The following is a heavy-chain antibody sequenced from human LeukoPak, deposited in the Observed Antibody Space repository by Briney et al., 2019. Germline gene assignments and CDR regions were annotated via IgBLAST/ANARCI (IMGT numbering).Heavy chain of an antibody. CDR1: GFTFSSYN. J-gene: IGHJ4*02. Sequence: ASLRLSCAASGFTFSSYNMNWVRQAPGKGLEWISYISSSSSTIYYVDSVKGRFTISRDNAKNSLYLQMNSLRAEDTAVYYCTGDFLEDTQWGQGTPVTVSS. V-gene: IGHV3-48*01. D-gene: IGHD2-15*01. CDR3: TGDFLEDTQ. CDR2: ISSSSSTI.